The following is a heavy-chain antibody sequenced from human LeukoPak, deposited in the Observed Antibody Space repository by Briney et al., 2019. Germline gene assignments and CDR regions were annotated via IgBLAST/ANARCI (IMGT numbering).Heavy chain of an antibody. CDR1: GGSFSGYY. CDR2: INHSGST. Sequence: SETLSLTCAVYGGSFSGYYWSWIRQPPGKGLEWIGEINHSGSTNYNPSLKSRVTISVDTSKNQFSLKLSSVTAADTAVYYCARSDGYGLVDIWGQGTMVTVSS. V-gene: IGHV4-34*01. D-gene: IGHD3-10*01. J-gene: IGHJ3*02. CDR3: ARSDGYGLVDI.